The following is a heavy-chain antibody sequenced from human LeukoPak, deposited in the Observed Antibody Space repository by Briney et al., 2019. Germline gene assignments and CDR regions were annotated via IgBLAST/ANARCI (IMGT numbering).Heavy chain of an antibody. CDR1: GFTFSDYG. CDR3: AKDSLYYFYGMDV. J-gene: IGHJ6*02. Sequence: GGSLRLSCAASGFTFSDYGMHWVRQAPGKGLEWVAVISYDGSNKYYADSVKGRFTISRDNSKNTPYLQMNSLRAEDTAIYYCAKDSLYYFYGMDVWGQGTTVTVSS. CDR2: ISYDGSNK. V-gene: IGHV3-30*18.